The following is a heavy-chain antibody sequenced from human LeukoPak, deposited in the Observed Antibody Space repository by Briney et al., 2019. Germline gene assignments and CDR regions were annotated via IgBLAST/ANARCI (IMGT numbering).Heavy chain of an antibody. J-gene: IGHJ5*02. CDR2: IYYSGST. CDR3: ARDRGYYYDSSGYYYSWFDP. Sequence: SETLSLTCTVSGGSISSYYWSWIRQPPGKGLEWIGYIYYSGSTNYNPSLKSRVTISVDTSKNQFSLKLSSVTAADTAVYYCARDRGYYYDSSGYYYSWFDPWGQGTLVTVSP. D-gene: IGHD3-22*01. CDR1: GGSISSYY. V-gene: IGHV4-59*01.